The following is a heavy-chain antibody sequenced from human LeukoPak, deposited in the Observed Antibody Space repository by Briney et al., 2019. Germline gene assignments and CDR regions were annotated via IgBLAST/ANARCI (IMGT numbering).Heavy chain of an antibody. Sequence: GGSLRLSCTASGFTFSSYSMNWVRQAPGKGLEWVSSINSRSSYIYYADSMKGRFTISRDNAKNSLYLRMNSLRAEDTAVYYCARRVGAYSHPYDYWGQGTLVTVSS. D-gene: IGHD4/OR15-4a*01. CDR3: ARRVGAYSHPYDY. J-gene: IGHJ4*02. CDR1: GFTFSSYS. V-gene: IGHV3-21*04. CDR2: INSRSSYI.